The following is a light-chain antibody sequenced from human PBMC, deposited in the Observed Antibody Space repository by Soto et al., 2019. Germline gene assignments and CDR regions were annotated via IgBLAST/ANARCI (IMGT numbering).Light chain of an antibody. Sequence: QSVLTQPPSVSEAPRQRVTMSGSGSRSNIGNNAVNWYQQLPGKAPKLLIYYDDLLPSGVSDRFSGSKSGTSASLAISGLQSEDEADYYCAVWDDNLNGVVFGGGTKLTVL. CDR1: RSNIGNNA. V-gene: IGLV1-36*01. CDR3: AVWDDNLNGVV. CDR2: YDD. J-gene: IGLJ2*01.